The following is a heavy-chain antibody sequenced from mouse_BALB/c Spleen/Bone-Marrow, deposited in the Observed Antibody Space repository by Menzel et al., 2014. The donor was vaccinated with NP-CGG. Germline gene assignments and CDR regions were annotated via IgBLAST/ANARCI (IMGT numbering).Heavy chain of an antibody. V-gene: IGHV1S81*02. J-gene: IGHJ4*01. Sequence: VQLQQSGTELVKPGAPVKLSCKASGYTFTSYWIHWVKQRPGQGLEWIGEIHPSNGRTNYSEKFKTRATLTVDKSSTTAHMQLRSLTSEDSAVYYCARGTARAMMDYWGQGTSVTVSS. CDR2: IHPSNGRT. D-gene: IGHD3-2*01. CDR3: ARGTARAMMDY. CDR1: GYTFTSYW.